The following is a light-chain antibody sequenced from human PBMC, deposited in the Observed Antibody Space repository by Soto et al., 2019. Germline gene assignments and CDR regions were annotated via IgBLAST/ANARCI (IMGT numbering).Light chain of an antibody. J-gene: IGLJ2*01. Sequence: QSALTQPASVSGSPGQSITISCTGTSSDVGSYILVSWYQQHPGKAPKLIIYEVTKRPSGVSDRFSGSKSGNTASLTISGLQAEDEADYYCCSYAGSTTSVIFGGGTKLTVL. CDR2: EVT. V-gene: IGLV2-23*02. CDR1: SSDVGSYIL. CDR3: CSYAGSTTSVI.